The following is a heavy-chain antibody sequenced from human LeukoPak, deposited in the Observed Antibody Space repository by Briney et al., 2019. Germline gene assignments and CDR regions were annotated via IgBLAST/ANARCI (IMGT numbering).Heavy chain of an antibody. Sequence: GGSLRLSCAASGFTFISYVMSWVRQAPGKGLEWVSTISGTGGSTYYADSVKGRFAISRDNSKNTLYLQMNSLRAEDTAVYYCAKGHRDYYDSSGYDGWFDPWGQETLVTVSS. V-gene: IGHV3-23*01. D-gene: IGHD3-22*01. CDR1: GFTFISYV. CDR3: AKGHRDYYDSSGYDGWFDP. J-gene: IGHJ5*02. CDR2: ISGTGGST.